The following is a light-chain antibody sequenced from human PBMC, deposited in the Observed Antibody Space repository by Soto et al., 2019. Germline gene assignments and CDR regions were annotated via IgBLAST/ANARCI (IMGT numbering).Light chain of an antibody. CDR2: LNNDGSH. V-gene: IGLV4-69*01. J-gene: IGLJ1*01. Sequence: QSVLTQPPSASASLGASVKLTCTLSSGHSSYAIAWHQKQPEKGPRYLMDLNNDGSHTKGDGIPDRFSGSSSGAERYLIISSLQSEDEADYYCSSYTGGNPSHVFGTGTKVTVL. CDR1: SGHSSYA. CDR3: SSYTGGNPSHV.